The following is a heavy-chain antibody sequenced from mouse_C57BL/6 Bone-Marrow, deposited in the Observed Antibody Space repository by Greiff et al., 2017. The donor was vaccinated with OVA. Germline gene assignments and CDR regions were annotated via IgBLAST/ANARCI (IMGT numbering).Heavy chain of an antibody. V-gene: IGHV5-2*01. CDR2: INSDGGST. D-gene: IGHD1-1*01. Sequence: EVQVVESGGGLVQPGESLKLSCESNEYEFPSHDMSWVRKTPEKRLELVAAINSDGGSTYYPDTMERRFIISRDNTKKTLYLQMSSLRSEDTALYYCARRAHYYGSDYFDYWGQGTTLTVSS. CDR3: ARRAHYYGSDYFDY. CDR1: EYEFPSHD. J-gene: IGHJ2*01.